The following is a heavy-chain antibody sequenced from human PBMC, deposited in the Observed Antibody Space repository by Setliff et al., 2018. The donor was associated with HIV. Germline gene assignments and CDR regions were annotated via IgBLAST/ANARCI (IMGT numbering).Heavy chain of an antibody. Sequence: ASVKVSCKASGGTFSSYAISWVRQAPGQGLEWMGGIIPIFGTANYAQKFQGRVTITADESTSTAYMELSSLRSEDTAVYYCARRGVPQQIDLDSWGHGTLVTVSS. CDR3: ARRGVPQQIDLDS. CDR1: GGTFSSYA. J-gene: IGHJ5*01. D-gene: IGHD3-10*01. CDR2: IIPIFGTA. V-gene: IGHV1-69*13.